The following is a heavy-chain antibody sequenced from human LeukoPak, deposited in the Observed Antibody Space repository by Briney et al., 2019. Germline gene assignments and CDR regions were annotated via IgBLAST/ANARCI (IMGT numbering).Heavy chain of an antibody. CDR2: INPNSGGT. J-gene: IGHJ5*02. CDR1: GYTFTGCY. D-gene: IGHD4-17*01. CDR3: ARDNYGDYDRDWFDP. V-gene: IGHV1-2*06. Sequence: ASVKVSCKASGYTFTGCYMHWVRQAPGQGLEWMGRINPNSGGTNYAQKFQGRVTMTRDTSISTAYMELSRLRSDDTAVYYCARDNYGDYDRDWFDPWGQGTLVIVSS.